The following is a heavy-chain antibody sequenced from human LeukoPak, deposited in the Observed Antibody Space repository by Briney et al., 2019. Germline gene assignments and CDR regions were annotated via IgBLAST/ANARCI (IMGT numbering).Heavy chain of an antibody. CDR1: GFTFSSYA. D-gene: IGHD3-3*01. V-gene: IGHV3-30*04. CDR3: ARDFWMGY. Sequence: GRSLRLSCAASGFTFSSYAMHRVRQAPGKGLEGVAVISYDGSNKYYADSVKGRFTISRDNSKNTLYLQMNSLRAEDTAVYYCARDFWMGYWGQGALVTVSS. J-gene: IGHJ4*02. CDR2: ISYDGSNK.